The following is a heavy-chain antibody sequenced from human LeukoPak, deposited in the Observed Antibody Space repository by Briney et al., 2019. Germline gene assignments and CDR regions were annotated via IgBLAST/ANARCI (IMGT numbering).Heavy chain of an antibody. CDR3: ARDDRTIAAAGTPDY. CDR2: INPNSGGT. Sequence: ASVKVSCKASGYTFTGCYMHWVRQAPGQGLEWMGRINPNSGGTNYAQKFQGRVTMTRDTSISTAYMELSRLRSDDTAVYYCARDDRTIAAAGTPDYWGQGTLVTVSS. CDR1: GYTFTGCY. D-gene: IGHD6-13*01. J-gene: IGHJ4*02. V-gene: IGHV1-2*06.